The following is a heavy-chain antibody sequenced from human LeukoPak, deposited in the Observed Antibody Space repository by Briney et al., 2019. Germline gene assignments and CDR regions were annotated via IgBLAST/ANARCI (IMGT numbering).Heavy chain of an antibody. V-gene: IGHV3-74*01. CDR1: GFTFSSYW. Sequence: PGGSLRLSCAASGFTFSSYWMHWVRQAPGKGLVWVSRINSDGSSTSYADSVKGRFTISRDNAKNTLYLQMNSLRAEDTAVYYCARDNIPAATRNWFDPWGQGTLATVSS. CDR2: INSDGSST. D-gene: IGHD2-2*01. J-gene: IGHJ5*02. CDR3: ARDNIPAATRNWFDP.